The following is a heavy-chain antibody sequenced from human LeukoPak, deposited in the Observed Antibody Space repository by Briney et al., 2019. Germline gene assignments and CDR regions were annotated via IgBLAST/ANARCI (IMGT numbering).Heavy chain of an antibody. J-gene: IGHJ4*02. V-gene: IGHV3-21*01. CDR2: ISGTSTSI. CDR1: GFTFSSYS. CDR3: ARLSEMFRGPQVIYYFDY. D-gene: IGHD3-10*01. Sequence: PGGSLRLSCAASGFTFSSYSMNWVRQAPGKGLEWVSSISGTSTSIYYADSVKGRFTISRDYARNSLYLQLNSLRAEDTAVYYCARLSEMFRGPQVIYYFDYWGQGTLVTVSS.